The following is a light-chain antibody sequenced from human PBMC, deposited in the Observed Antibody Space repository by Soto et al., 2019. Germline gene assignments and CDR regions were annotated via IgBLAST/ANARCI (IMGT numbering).Light chain of an antibody. CDR2: DAS. Sequence: ELVLPQSPGTLSLSPGERSTLSGRGSQSVSSSYLAWYQQKPGQAPRLLIYDASNRATGIPARFSGSGSGTDFTLTISSLEPEDFAVYYCKQRSNWPGTFGQGNKVDIK. CDR3: KQRSNWPGT. CDR1: QSVSSSY. J-gene: IGKJ1*01. V-gene: IGKV3-11*01.